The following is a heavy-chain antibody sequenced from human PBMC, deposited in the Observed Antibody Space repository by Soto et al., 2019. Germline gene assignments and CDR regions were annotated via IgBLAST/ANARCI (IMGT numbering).Heavy chain of an antibody. CDR1: GGSISGYY. D-gene: IGHD3-10*01. Sequence: SETLSLTCAVSGGSISGYYWSWIRQPPGKGLEWIGYIYYSGSTNYNPSLKSRVTMSVDTSKNQFSLKLSSVTAADTAVYYCARRYGGGFDYWGPGTLVTVSS. CDR3: ARRYGGGFDY. CDR2: IYYSGST. J-gene: IGHJ4*02. V-gene: IGHV4-59*08.